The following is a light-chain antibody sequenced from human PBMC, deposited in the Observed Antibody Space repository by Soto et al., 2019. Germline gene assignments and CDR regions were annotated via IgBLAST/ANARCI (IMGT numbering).Light chain of an antibody. V-gene: IGKV3-20*01. CDR2: AAS. Sequence: EIVLTQSPGTLSLSPGERATLSCRASQSVSSSYLAWYKQKPGQAPRLLIYAASSRATGIPDRFTGSGSGTGFTLTISRLEPEDFAVYYCQQYGKYVSSPLTFGGGTKVEIK. CDR3: QQYGKYVSSPLT. J-gene: IGKJ4*01. CDR1: QSVSSSY.